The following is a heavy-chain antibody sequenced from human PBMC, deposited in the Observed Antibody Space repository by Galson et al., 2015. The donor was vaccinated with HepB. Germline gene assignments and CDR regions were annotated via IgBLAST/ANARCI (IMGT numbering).Heavy chain of an antibody. J-gene: IGHJ4*02. Sequence: SLRLSCAASGFTFSSYAMSWVRQAPGKGLEWVSGISGSGWSTSYADSVKGRFTISRDNSKNTLYLQMNSLRAEDTAVYYCAKDAAVNPHYFDYWGQGTLVTVSS. CDR3: AKDAAVNPHYFDY. D-gene: IGHD4-17*01. CDR1: GFTFSSYA. V-gene: IGHV3-23*01. CDR2: ISGSGWST.